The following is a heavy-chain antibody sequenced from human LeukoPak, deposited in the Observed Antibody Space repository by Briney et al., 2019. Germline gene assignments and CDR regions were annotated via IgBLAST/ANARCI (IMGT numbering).Heavy chain of an antibody. Sequence: QPGGSLRLSCAASGYTFSSYAMTWVRQAPGKGLEWVSGISESGGNTHYADSVKGRFTISRDNSKNTLYLQMNSLRAEDAAVYYCARRGGYGMNYWGQGTLVTVSS. CDR2: ISESGGNT. J-gene: IGHJ4*02. D-gene: IGHD6-25*01. V-gene: IGHV3-23*01. CDR3: ARRGGYGMNY. CDR1: GYTFSSYA.